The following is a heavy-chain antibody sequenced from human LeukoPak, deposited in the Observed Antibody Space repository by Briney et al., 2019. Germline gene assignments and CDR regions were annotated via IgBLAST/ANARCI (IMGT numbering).Heavy chain of an antibody. D-gene: IGHD2-8*01. CDR1: GYTFTSYY. CDR2: INPNSGGT. J-gene: IGHJ4*02. Sequence: ASVKVSCKASGYTFTSYYMHWVRQAPGQGLEWMGWINPNSGGTNYAQKFQGRVTMTRDTSISTAYMELSRLRSDDTAVYYCASMGYCTNGVCYDYWGQGTLVTVSS. CDR3: ASMGYCTNGVCYDY. V-gene: IGHV1-2*02.